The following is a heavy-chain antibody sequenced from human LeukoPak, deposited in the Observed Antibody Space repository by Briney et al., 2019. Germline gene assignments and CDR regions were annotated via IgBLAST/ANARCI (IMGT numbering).Heavy chain of an antibody. Sequence: PGGSLRLSCAASGFTFSSYAMSWVRQAPGKGLEWVSATSGSGGGTYYADSVKGRFTISRDNSKNTLYLQMNSLRAEDTAVYYCAKGGGYYPYAAFDIWGQGTMVTVSS. CDR1: GFTFSSYA. J-gene: IGHJ3*02. D-gene: IGHD3-22*01. CDR3: AKGGGYYPYAAFDI. CDR2: TSGSGGGT. V-gene: IGHV3-23*01.